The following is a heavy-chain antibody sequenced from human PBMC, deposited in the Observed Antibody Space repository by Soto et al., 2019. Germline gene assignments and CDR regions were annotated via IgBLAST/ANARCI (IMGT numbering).Heavy chain of an antibody. Sequence: QVQLVQSGAEVRKPGSSVKVCCEASGGTFSSYAISWVRQAPGKGLEWMGGIIPIFGTANYAQKFQGRVTITADESTSTAYMELSSLRSEDTAVYYCARTEYGSGSYYNGWYFDLWGRGTLVTVSS. CDR1: GGTFSSYA. CDR2: IIPIFGTA. J-gene: IGHJ2*01. D-gene: IGHD3-10*01. CDR3: ARTEYGSGSYYNGWYFDL. V-gene: IGHV1-69*01.